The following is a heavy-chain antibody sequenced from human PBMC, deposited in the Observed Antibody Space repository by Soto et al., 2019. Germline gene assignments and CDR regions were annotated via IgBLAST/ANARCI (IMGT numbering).Heavy chain of an antibody. Sequence: QVQLVESGGGVVQPGRSLRLSCAASGFTFSSYGMHWVRQAPGKGLEWVAVISYDGSNKYYADSVKGRFTISRDNSKNTLYLQMNSLRAEDTAVYYCAKGDEGDTANYWGQGTLVTVSS. D-gene: IGHD5-18*01. CDR2: ISYDGSNK. CDR1: GFTFSSYG. V-gene: IGHV3-30*18. CDR3: AKGDEGDTANY. J-gene: IGHJ4*02.